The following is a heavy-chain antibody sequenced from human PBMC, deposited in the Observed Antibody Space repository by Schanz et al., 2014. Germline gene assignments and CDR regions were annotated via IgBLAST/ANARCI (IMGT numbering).Heavy chain of an antibody. V-gene: IGHV3-23*04. D-gene: IGHD6-13*01. CDR3: AKERIAAAWTFDY. CDR2: IASGGSHT. Sequence: EVQLVESGGGLVQPGGSLRLSCAASGITFSDYAMSWVRQAPGKGLEWVSTIASGGSHTFYADSVTGRFTISGDNSKNTLFLQMNSLRVEDTAIYYCAKERIAAAWTFDYWGQGTLVTVSS. CDR1: GITFSDYA. J-gene: IGHJ4*02.